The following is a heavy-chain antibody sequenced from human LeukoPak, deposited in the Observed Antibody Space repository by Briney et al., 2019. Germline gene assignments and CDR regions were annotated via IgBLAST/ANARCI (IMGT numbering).Heavy chain of an antibody. Sequence: GGSLRLSCAASGFTVSSNYMSWVRQAPGKGLEWVSAISGSGGSTYYADSVKGRFTISRDNSKNTLYLQMNSLRAEDTAVYYCAKALQYYDFWSGYYPFDYWGQGTLVTVSS. CDR2: ISGSGGST. CDR3: AKALQYYDFWSGYYPFDY. V-gene: IGHV3-23*01. J-gene: IGHJ4*02. CDR1: GFTVSSNY. D-gene: IGHD3-3*01.